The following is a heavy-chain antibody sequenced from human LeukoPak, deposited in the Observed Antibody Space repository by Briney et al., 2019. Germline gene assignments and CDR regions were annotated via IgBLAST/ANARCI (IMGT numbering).Heavy chain of an antibody. CDR3: ARPVYYDILTGYSGRNWFDP. J-gene: IGHJ5*02. CDR2: IIPIFGTA. D-gene: IGHD3-9*01. Sequence: ASVKVSCKASGGTFSSYAISWVRQAPGQGLEWMGGIIPIFGTANYAQEFQGRVTITADKSTSTAYMELSSLRSEDTAVYYCARPVYYDILTGYSGRNWFDPWGQGTLVTVSS. CDR1: GGTFSSYA. V-gene: IGHV1-69*06.